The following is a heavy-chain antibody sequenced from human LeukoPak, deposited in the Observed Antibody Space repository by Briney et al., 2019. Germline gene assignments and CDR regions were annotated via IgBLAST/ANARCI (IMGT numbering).Heavy chain of an antibody. CDR1: GGSISSYY. CDR3: ARGRGMRFGTWGYYYYMDV. D-gene: IGHD3-10*01. J-gene: IGHJ6*03. CDR2: IYYSGST. Sequence: PSETLSLTCTVSGGSISSYYWSWLRQPPGKGLEWIGYIYYSGSTNYNPSLKSRVTISVDTSKNQFSLKLSSVTAADTAVYYCARGRGMRFGTWGYYYYMDVWGKGTTVTISS. V-gene: IGHV4-59*01.